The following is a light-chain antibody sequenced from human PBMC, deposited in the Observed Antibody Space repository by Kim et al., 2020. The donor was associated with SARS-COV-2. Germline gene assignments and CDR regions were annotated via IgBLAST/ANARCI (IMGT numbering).Light chain of an antibody. J-gene: IGLJ3*02. CDR3: QVWDSSSDHWV. CDR1: NIGTKT. V-gene: IGLV3-21*01. CDR2: YDY. Sequence: SYELTQPPSVSVAPGETATITCGGNNIGTKTVHWYQQKPGQAPMLVIYYDYDRPSGIPERFSVSNSGNTATLTISRVEAGDEADYYCQVWDSSSDHWVFGGGTQLTVL.